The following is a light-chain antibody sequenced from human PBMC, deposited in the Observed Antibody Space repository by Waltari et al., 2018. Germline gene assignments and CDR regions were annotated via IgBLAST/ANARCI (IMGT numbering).Light chain of an antibody. CDR2: WAS. Sequence: DIVMTQSPDSLAVSLGERATLHCKSNQSLLYGANNRDYLAWVHQKPGQPPNLLICWASTRESGVPDRFSGSGSGTDFTLTITSLQAEDVGVYYCQQYYTNPITFGQGTRLEI. V-gene: IGKV4-1*01. CDR1: QSLLYGANNRDY. CDR3: QQYYTNPIT. J-gene: IGKJ5*01.